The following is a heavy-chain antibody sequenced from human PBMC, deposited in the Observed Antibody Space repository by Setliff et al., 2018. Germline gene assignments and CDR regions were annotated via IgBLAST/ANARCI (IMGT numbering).Heavy chain of an antibody. CDR2: VDPEDGHT. V-gene: IGHV1-69-2*01. J-gene: IGHJ4*02. Sequence: ASVKVSCKASGGTFSSYAISWVRQAPGQGLEWMGRVDPEDGHTKYAEKFQGRITISADMSLDIAHMELSSLTSEDTAVYYCTTGLRHGVPYFDLWGQGTLVTVSS. CDR1: GGTFSSYA. D-gene: IGHD3-10*01. CDR3: TTGLRHGVPYFDL.